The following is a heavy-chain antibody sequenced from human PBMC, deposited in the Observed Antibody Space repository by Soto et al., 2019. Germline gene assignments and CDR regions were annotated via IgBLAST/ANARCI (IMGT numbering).Heavy chain of an antibody. J-gene: IGHJ4*02. CDR3: ARLGGYYQALDS. CDR2: FSSTGST. CDR1: GASITYYY. V-gene: IGHV4-4*08. D-gene: IGHD3-22*01. Sequence: SETLSLTCAVSGASITYYYWNWIRQPPGRGLEWIVSFSSTGSTVYNPSLRSRVTISLDTSKNQFSLRLTSVTAADTAVYYCARLGGYYQALDSWGQGTLVTVSS.